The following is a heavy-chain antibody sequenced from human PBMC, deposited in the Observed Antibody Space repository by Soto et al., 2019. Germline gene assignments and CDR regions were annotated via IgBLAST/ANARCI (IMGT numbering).Heavy chain of an antibody. Sequence: GGSLRLDCAASGFTFSDYDMSWIRQAPGEGLEWVSYISSSSSVIYYADSVKGRFTISRDNAKHSVYLQRNRVRDEDTDVYYCARAFLSGTPWGQGTLVTVSS. D-gene: IGHD3-10*01. CDR3: ARAFLSGTP. CDR2: ISSSSSVI. CDR1: GFTFSDYD. V-gene: IGHV3-11*04. J-gene: IGHJ5*02.